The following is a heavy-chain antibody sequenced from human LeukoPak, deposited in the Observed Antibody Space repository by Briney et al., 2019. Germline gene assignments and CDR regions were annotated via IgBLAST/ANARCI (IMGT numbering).Heavy chain of an antibody. CDR1: GYTFTDYY. J-gene: IGHJ1*01. CDR2: IDPNNGGK. D-gene: IGHD3-16*01. CDR3: ATDEGG. V-gene: IGHV1-2*02. Sequence: ASVKVSCKASGYTFTDYYMHWVRQAPGQGLEWMGFIDPNNGGKNYAQKFQGRVTLTRDTSISTAYMELSSLRSDDAAVYHCATDEGGWGQGTLVTVSS.